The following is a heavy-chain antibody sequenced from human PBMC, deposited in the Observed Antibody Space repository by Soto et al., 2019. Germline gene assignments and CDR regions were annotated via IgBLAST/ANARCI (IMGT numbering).Heavy chain of an antibody. D-gene: IGHD3-16*01. Sequence: GGSLRLSCAASGFTFSSYAMSWVRQAPGKGLEWVSGIKGSGGTTNYADSVKGRFTMTTDTSTSTAYMELRSLRSDDTAVYYCAREGFPGGVYNWFDPWGQGTLVTVSS. CDR3: AREGFPGGVYNWFDP. J-gene: IGHJ5*02. V-gene: IGHV3-23*01. CDR2: IKGSGGTT. CDR1: GFTFSSYA.